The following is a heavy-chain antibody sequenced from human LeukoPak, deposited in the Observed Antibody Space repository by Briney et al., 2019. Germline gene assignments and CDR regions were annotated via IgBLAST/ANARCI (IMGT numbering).Heavy chain of an antibody. CDR1: GYSFTSYW. Sequence: GESLKIPCKGSGYSFTSYWIGWVRQMPGKGLEWMGIIYPGDSDTRYSPSFQGQVTISADKSISTAYLQWSSLKASDTAMYYCARTRYCSGGSCYWTPYYYYGMDVWGQGTTVTVSS. D-gene: IGHD2-15*01. CDR2: IYPGDSDT. CDR3: ARTRYCSGGSCYWTPYYYYGMDV. V-gene: IGHV5-51*01. J-gene: IGHJ6*02.